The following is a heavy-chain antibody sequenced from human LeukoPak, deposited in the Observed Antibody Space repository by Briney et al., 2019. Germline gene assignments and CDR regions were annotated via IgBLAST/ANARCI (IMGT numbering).Heavy chain of an antibody. CDR1: GFTFSSYW. V-gene: IGHV3-74*01. J-gene: IGHJ4*02. Sequence: GGSLRLSCAASGFTFSSYWMHWVRQAPGKGLVWVSRINTGGSSTSHADSVKGRFTISRDNAKNTPYLQMNSLRAEDTAVYYCASGSSTSCYDWGQGTLVTVSS. CDR3: ASGSSTSCYD. CDR2: INTGGSST. D-gene: IGHD2-2*01.